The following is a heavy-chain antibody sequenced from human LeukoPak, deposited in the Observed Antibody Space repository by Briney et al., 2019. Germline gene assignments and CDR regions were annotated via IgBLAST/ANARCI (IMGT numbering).Heavy chain of an antibody. J-gene: IGHJ4*02. V-gene: IGHV3-33*08. CDR2: IWYDGSIK. CDR1: GFTFSSYA. Sequence: GGSLRLSCAASGFTFSSYAMHWVRQAPGKGLEWVAVIWYDGSIKYYADSVKGRFTISRDNSKNTLYLQVSSLIAEDTGVYYCAREYGGWTPDYWGQGALVSVSS. CDR3: AREYGGWTPDY. D-gene: IGHD5-12*01.